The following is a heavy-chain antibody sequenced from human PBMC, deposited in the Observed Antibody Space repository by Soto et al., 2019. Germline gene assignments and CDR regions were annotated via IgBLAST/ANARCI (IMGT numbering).Heavy chain of an antibody. V-gene: IGHV3-15*07. CDR1: GFTFSNAW. Sequence: GGSLRLSCAASGFTFSNAWMNWVRQAPGKGLEWVGRIKSKTDGGTTDYAAPVKGRFTISRDNAKNSLYLQMNSLRAEDTAVYYCARDYYDSSGYYPRFDYWGQGTLVTVSS. D-gene: IGHD3-22*01. CDR3: ARDYYDSSGYYPRFDY. J-gene: IGHJ4*02. CDR2: IKSKTDGGTT.